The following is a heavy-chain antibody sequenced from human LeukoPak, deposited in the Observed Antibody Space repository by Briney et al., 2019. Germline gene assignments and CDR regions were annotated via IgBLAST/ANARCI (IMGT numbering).Heavy chain of an antibody. CDR3: ARLPNADAFDI. Sequence: GGSLRLSCSASGFTFSSFAMFWVRQAPGKGLEYVSGISSDGGRTNYADSVKARFTISRDNSKNTLYLQMNSLRAEDTAVYYCARLPNADAFDIWGQGTMVTVSS. CDR2: ISSDGGRT. V-gene: IGHV3-64*04. CDR1: GFTFSSFA. J-gene: IGHJ3*02.